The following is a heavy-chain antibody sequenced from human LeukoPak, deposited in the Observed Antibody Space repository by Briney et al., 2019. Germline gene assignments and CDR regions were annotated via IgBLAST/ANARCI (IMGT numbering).Heavy chain of an antibody. CDR3: ARGSCSSTSCYPPDY. CDR1: GGSISSYY. CDR2: IYTSGST. V-gene: IGHV4-4*08. Sequence: SETLSLTCTVSGGSISSYYWSWIRQPPGKGLEWIGRIYTSGSTNYNPSLKSRVTISVDTSKNQFSLKLSSVTAADTAVYYCARGSCSSTSCYPPDYWGQGTLVTVSS. D-gene: IGHD2-2*01. J-gene: IGHJ4*02.